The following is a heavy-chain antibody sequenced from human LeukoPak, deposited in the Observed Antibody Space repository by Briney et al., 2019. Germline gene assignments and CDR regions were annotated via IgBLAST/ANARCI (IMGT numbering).Heavy chain of an antibody. CDR1: GFIFSSHH. CDR2: ISYDDSFI. V-gene: IGHV3-21*04. Sequence: GGSLRLSCAASGFIFSSHHMHWVRQPPGKGLEWVSSISYDDSFIYYGNSMKGRFTISRDNSKNTLYLQMNSLRAEDTAVYYCARDNGDNGYLFDYWGQGTLVTVSS. J-gene: IGHJ4*02. CDR3: ARDNGDNGYLFDY. D-gene: IGHD4-17*01.